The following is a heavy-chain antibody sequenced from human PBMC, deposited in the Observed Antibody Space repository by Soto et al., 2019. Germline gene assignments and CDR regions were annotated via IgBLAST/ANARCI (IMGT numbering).Heavy chain of an antibody. J-gene: IGHJ6*02. D-gene: IGHD1-26*01. Sequence: ASVKVSCKASGYTFTRYGISWVRQAPGQGLEWMGWISGYNGDTTYAQKFQGRVTMTIDTSTSTAYMELNSLRVDDTAVYFCARGPGWEPGLSTFYAMGVWGQGTTVTVSS. CDR2: ISGYNGDT. CDR1: GYTFTRYG. CDR3: ARGPGWEPGLSTFYAMGV. V-gene: IGHV1-18*01.